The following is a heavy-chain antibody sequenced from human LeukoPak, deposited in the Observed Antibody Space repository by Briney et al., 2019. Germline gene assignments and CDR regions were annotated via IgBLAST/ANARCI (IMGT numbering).Heavy chain of an antibody. CDR1: GYTFTGYF. Sequence: ASVKVSCKASGYTFTGYFIHWVRQAPGQGLEWMGWINPNSGATNYAQRFQGRVTITRDTSITTAYMELSSLRSDDTAVYYCARAFLGDGYQPWGQGTLVIVSS. D-gene: IGHD5-24*01. J-gene: IGHJ4*02. CDR3: ARAFLGDGYQP. CDR2: INPNSGAT. V-gene: IGHV1-2*02.